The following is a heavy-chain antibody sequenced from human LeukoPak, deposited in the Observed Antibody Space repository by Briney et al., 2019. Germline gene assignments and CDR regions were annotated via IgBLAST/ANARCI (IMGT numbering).Heavy chain of an antibody. J-gene: IGHJ4*02. Sequence: KPSETLSLTCTVSGGSISSSSYYWGWIRQPPGKGLEWIGSIYYSGSTYYNPSLKSRVTISVDTSKNQFSLKLSSVTAADTAVYYCARVRKGYGSGSYLDYWGQGTLVAVSS. CDR2: IYYSGST. CDR1: GGSISSSSYY. D-gene: IGHD3-10*01. V-gene: IGHV4-39*07. CDR3: ARVRKGYGSGSYLDY.